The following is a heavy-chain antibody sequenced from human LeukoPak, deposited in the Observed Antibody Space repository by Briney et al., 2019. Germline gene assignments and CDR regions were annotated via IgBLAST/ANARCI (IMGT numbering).Heavy chain of an antibody. CDR3: ARGQGGSYSTFLYYMDV. Sequence: SETLSLTCAVYGESFSGYYWSWIRQPPEKGLEWIGEINHSGSTNYNASLKSRATISADTSKNQFSLKLSSVTAADTAVYYCARGQGGSYSTFLYYMDVWGKGTTVTVSS. J-gene: IGHJ6*03. V-gene: IGHV4-34*01. CDR2: INHSGST. D-gene: IGHD3-10*01. CDR1: GESFSGYY.